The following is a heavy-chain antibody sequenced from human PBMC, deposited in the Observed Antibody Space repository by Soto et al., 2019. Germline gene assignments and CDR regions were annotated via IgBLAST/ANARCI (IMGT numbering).Heavy chain of an antibody. V-gene: IGHV1-18*01. CDR2: MGPYIGKT. Sequence: QGQLVQSGGEVRKPGASVKVSCQASGYIFNNFGLSWVRQVPGQGLEWLGGMGPYIGKTDYAPKFRDRVTMTADSTTNTAYMELRSLTSDDSALYYCARCYCSVGSCFTCWHFDLWGRGTLVSVSS. J-gene: IGHJ2*01. D-gene: IGHD6-19*01. CDR3: ARCYCSVGSCFTCWHFDL. CDR1: GYIFNNFG.